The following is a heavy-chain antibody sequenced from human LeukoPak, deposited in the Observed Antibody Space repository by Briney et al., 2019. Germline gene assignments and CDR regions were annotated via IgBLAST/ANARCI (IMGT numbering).Heavy chain of an antibody. D-gene: IGHD2-15*01. CDR1: GFTFSSYG. CDR2: IWYDGSNK. V-gene: IGHV3-33*01. CDR3: ARGGCSGGSCLLDY. Sequence: GGSLRLSCAASGFTFSSYGMHWVRQAPGKGLEWVAVIWYDGSNKYYADSVKGRFTISRDNSKNTLYLQMNSLRAEDTAVYYCARGGCSGGSCLLDYWGQGTLVTVSS. J-gene: IGHJ4*02.